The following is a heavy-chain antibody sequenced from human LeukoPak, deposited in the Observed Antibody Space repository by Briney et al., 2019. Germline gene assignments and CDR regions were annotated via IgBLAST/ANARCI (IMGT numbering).Heavy chain of an antibody. Sequence: PSETLSLTCTVSGGSISSYYWSWIRQPPGKGLEWIGYIYYSGSTNYNPSLKSRVTISVDTSKNQFSLKLSSVTAADTAVYYCARGIAVVPAVSFDYWGQGTLVTVSS. V-gene: IGHV4-59*12. CDR3: ARGIAVVPAVSFDY. CDR2: IYYSGST. CDR1: GGSISSYY. D-gene: IGHD2-2*01. J-gene: IGHJ4*02.